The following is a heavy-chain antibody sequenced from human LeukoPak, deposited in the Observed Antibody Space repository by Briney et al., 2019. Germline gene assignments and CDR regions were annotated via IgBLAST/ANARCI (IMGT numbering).Heavy chain of an antibody. CDR2: IYYSGST. Sequence: MSSETLSLTCTVSGGSISSYYWSWIRQPPGKGLEWIGYIYYSGSTNYNPSLKSRVTISVDTSKNQFSLKLSSVTAADTAVYYCARQITSQNFIDYWGQGTLVTVSS. D-gene: IGHD1-14*01. J-gene: IGHJ4*02. V-gene: IGHV4-59*08. CDR3: ARQITSQNFIDY. CDR1: GGSISSYY.